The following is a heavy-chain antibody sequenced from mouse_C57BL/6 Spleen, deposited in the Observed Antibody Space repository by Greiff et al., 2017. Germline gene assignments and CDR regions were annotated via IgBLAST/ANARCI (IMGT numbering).Heavy chain of an antibody. D-gene: IGHD1-1*01. Sequence: QVQLQQSGAELVKPGASVKLSCKASGYTFTSYWMQWVKQRPGQGLEWIGEIDPSDSYTNYNQKFKGKATLTVDTSSSTAYMQLSSLTSEDSAVYYWARSYGSSYAPFDYWGQGTTLTVSS. V-gene: IGHV1-50*01. J-gene: IGHJ2*01. CDR3: ARSYGSSYAPFDY. CDR2: IDPSDSYT. CDR1: GYTFTSYW.